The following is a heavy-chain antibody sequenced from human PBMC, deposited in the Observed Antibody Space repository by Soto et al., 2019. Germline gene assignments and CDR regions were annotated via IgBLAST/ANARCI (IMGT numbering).Heavy chain of an antibody. Sequence: QVQLQQWGAGLLKPSETLSLTCAVYGGSFSGYYWSWIRQPRGKGLEWIVEINHSGSTNYNPSLKSRVTISVDTSKNQFSLKLSSVTAADTAVYYCARGKSYSSSWRAWTWFDPWGQGTLVTVSS. CDR3: ARGKSYSSSWRAWTWFDP. CDR2: INHSGST. D-gene: IGHD6-6*01. V-gene: IGHV4-34*01. CDR1: GGSFSGYY. J-gene: IGHJ5*02.